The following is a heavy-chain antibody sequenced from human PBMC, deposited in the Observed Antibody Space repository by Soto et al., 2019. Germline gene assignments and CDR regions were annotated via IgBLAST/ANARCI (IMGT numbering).Heavy chain of an antibody. Sequence: EVQLVESGGGSVHPGGSVRLACAASGFRFSDHSMNWVRQAPGKGLEWVSYITSSGDSIYYADSVKGRFTVSRDNAKNLLFLQMNGLRDEDTAVYYCARLPKGSTVTSWGQGTLVTVSS. CDR3: ARLPKGSTVTS. D-gene: IGHD4-17*01. CDR1: GFRFSDHS. V-gene: IGHV3-48*02. J-gene: IGHJ4*02. CDR2: ITSSGDSI.